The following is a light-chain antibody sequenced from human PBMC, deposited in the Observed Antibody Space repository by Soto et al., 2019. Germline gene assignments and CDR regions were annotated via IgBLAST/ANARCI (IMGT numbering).Light chain of an antibody. CDR3: AAWSDSLNGLYV. Sequence: QAVLAQPPSATGTPGQRVTISRSGSSSNIGINTVNWYQQVPGTAPKLLIYTDKQRPSGAPDRFSGSKSGTSASLAISGLQSEDEADYYCAAWSDSLNGLYVFGTGTKVTGL. CDR2: TDK. J-gene: IGLJ1*01. CDR1: SSNIGINT. V-gene: IGLV1-44*01.